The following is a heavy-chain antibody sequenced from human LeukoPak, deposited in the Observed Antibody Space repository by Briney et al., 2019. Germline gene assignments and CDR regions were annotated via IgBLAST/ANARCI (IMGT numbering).Heavy chain of an antibody. V-gene: IGHV3-23*01. CDR3: AKQLGYCSDGSCYFPY. D-gene: IGHD2-15*01. CDR1: GFTFSSYA. Sequence: GGSLRLSCAASGFTFSSYAMSWVRQAPGKGLEWVSVISGSGGSTYYADSVKGRFTISRDNSKSTLCLQMNSLRAEDTAVYYCAKQLGYCSDGSCYFPYWGQGTLVTVSS. J-gene: IGHJ4*02. CDR2: ISGSGGST.